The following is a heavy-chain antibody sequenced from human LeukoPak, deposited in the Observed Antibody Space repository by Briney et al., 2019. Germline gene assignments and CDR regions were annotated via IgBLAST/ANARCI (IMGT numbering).Heavy chain of an antibody. J-gene: IGHJ4*02. CDR3: ARGPPYIVVVTAIGFFDY. D-gene: IGHD2-21*02. CDR1: GGSISPSY. Sequence: SETLSLTCTVSGGSISPSYWNWIRQPPGKGLEWIGYISYSGYINYNPSLESRVTISVDTSKNQFSLKLSSVTAADTAVYYCARGPPYIVVVTAIGFFDYWGQGPLVTVSS. V-gene: IGHV4-59*12. CDR2: ISYSGYI.